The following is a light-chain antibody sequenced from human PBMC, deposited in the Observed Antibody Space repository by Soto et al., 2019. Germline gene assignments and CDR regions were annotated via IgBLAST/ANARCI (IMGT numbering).Light chain of an antibody. J-gene: IGKJ2*01. CDR3: QQSYITPYT. CDR1: QNIAGY. Sequence: DIQMTQSPSSLSVSVGDRVTITCRASQNIAGYLNWYQQKPGKAPKLLIYGSSTLQSGVPSSFSGSGSGTDFTLTISSLQPADFTTYYCQQSYITPYTFGQGTKLEIK. CDR2: GSS. V-gene: IGKV1-39*01.